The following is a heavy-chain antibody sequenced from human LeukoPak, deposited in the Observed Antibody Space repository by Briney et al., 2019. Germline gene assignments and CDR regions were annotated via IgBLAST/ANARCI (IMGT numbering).Heavy chain of an antibody. D-gene: IGHD2-21*01. Sequence: QPGGSLRLSCAASGFIFSNFWMDWVRQGPGEGLEWVANMKKDASNKYYVDSVEGRFTISRDNAKNSLYLQMDSLRAEDTAVYYCVRYSPTHAYFWGRGTLVTVSS. CDR1: GFIFSNFW. V-gene: IGHV3-7*01. J-gene: IGHJ4*02. CDR3: VRYSPTHAYF. CDR2: MKKDASNK.